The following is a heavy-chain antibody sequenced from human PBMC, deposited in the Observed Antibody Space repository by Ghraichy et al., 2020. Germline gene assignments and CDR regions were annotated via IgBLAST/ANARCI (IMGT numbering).Heavy chain of an antibody. CDR3: ARAGGEYDFWSGNNWFGP. V-gene: IGHV4-59*01. D-gene: IGHD3-3*01. Sequence: SETLSLTCTVSRDSISSYYWSWIRQTPGKGLEWIGYIDYSGSTNYNPSLKSRVTILLDTSKNQFSLKLKSVTAADTAIYYCARAGGEYDFWSGNNWFGPWGQGALVSVSS. J-gene: IGHJ5*02. CDR1: RDSISSYY. CDR2: IDYSGST.